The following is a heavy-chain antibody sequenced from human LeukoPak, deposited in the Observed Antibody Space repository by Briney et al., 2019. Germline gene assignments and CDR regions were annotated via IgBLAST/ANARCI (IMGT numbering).Heavy chain of an antibody. CDR3: AREKRITMVRGVKSWFDP. J-gene: IGHJ5*02. V-gene: IGHV1-18*01. CDR1: GYTFTSYG. D-gene: IGHD3-10*01. Sequence: ASVKVSCKASGYTFTSYGISWVRQAPGQGLEWMGWISAYNGNTNYAQKLQGRVTMTTDTSTSTAYMELRSLRSDDTAVYYCAREKRITMVRGVKSWFDPWGQGTLVTVSS. CDR2: ISAYNGNT.